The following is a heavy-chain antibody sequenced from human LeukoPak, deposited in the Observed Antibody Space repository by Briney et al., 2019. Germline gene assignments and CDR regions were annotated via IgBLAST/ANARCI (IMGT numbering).Heavy chain of an antibody. D-gene: IGHD2-2*01. Sequence: GASVKVSCKTSGYSFTTYGISWVRQTPGQGLEWMGWISAKNGNRNHAQKFQGRVTMTTDTSTRTAYMELRGLRSDDTAVYYCTRVACGYCSSSTWGQGTLVTVSS. J-gene: IGHJ4*02. CDR1: GYSFTTYG. CDR2: ISAKNGNR. V-gene: IGHV1-18*01. CDR3: TRVACGYCSSST.